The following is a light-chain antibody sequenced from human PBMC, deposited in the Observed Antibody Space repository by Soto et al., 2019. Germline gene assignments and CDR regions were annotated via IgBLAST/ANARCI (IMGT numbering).Light chain of an antibody. Sequence: EIVLTQSPATLSLSPGERATLSCRASQSVSSYLAWYQQKPGQAPRLLMYEASNRATGIPARFSGGGSGTDFTLTINSLEPEDFAVYYCQQRSDWPWTFGQGTKVDIK. CDR3: QQRSDWPWT. V-gene: IGKV3-11*01. CDR1: QSVSSY. J-gene: IGKJ1*01. CDR2: EAS.